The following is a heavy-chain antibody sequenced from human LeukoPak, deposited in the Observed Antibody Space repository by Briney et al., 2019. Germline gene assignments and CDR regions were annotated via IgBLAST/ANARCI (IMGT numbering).Heavy chain of an antibody. D-gene: IGHD3-10*01. V-gene: IGHV3-21*01. Sequence: GGSLRLSCAASGFTFSGYSMNWVRQAPGKGLEWVSSISSSSSYIYYADSVKGRFTISRDNAKNSLYLQMNSLRAEDTAVYYCARVLWFGELDDFGYWGQGTLVTVSS. CDR1: GFTFSGYS. CDR3: ARVLWFGELDDFGY. CDR2: ISSSSSYI. J-gene: IGHJ4*02.